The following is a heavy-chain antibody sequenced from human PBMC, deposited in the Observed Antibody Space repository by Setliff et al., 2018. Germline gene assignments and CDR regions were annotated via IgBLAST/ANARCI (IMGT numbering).Heavy chain of an antibody. CDR2: ISGYTGET. J-gene: IGHJ3*02. CDR1: GYTFTGYY. V-gene: IGHV1-18*04. D-gene: IGHD3-22*01. Sequence: ASVKVSCKASGYTFTGYYMHWVRQAPGQGLEWMGSISGYTGETNYAQKFQARVTMTADTSTSTAYMELRSLRSDDTAVYYCARDLDYQYYYETSGRDAFDIWGLGTMVTVSS. CDR3: ARDLDYQYYYETSGRDAFDI.